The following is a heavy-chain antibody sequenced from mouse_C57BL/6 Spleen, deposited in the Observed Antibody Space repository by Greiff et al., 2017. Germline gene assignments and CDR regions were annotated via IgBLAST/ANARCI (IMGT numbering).Heavy chain of an antibody. Sequence: QVQLQQPGAELVMPGASVKLSCKASGYTFTSYWMHWVKQRPGQGLEWIGEIDPSDSYTNYNQKFKGKSTLTVDKSSSTAYMQLSSLTSEDSAVYYCARPDGYFAYWGHGTLVTVSA. CDR2: IDPSDSYT. V-gene: IGHV1-69*01. D-gene: IGHD2-3*01. J-gene: IGHJ3*01. CDR1: GYTFTSYW. CDR3: ARPDGYFAY.